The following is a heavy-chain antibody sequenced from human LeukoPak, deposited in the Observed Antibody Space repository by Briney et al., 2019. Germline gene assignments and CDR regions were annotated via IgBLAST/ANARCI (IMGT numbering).Heavy chain of an antibody. V-gene: IGHV4-4*02. Sequence: ASETLFLTCAVSGVSISSSDWWSWVRQPPGKGLEWIGEIYHSVSTNSNPSLKSRVTISVDKSKNQFSLRLSSVTAADTAVYYCTRGRQQLVHQIDYYYHYVMDVWGQGTTVTVSS. J-gene: IGHJ6*02. D-gene: IGHD6-13*01. CDR3: TRGRQQLVHQIDYYYHYVMDV. CDR1: GVSISSSDW. CDR2: IYHSVST.